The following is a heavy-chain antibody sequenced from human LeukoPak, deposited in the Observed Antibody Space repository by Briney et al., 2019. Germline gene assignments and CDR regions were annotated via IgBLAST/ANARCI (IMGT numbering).Heavy chain of an antibody. Sequence: ASVKVSCKASGYTFTSYAMHWVRQAPGQRLEWMGWINAGNGNTKYSQKFQGRVTITRDTSASTAYMELSSLRSEDTAVYYCARFGFSCSSTHWSSRVGYLGQGTLVNVSS. V-gene: IGHV1-3*01. CDR2: INAGNGNT. D-gene: IGHD2-2*01. CDR3: ARFGFSCSSTHWSSRVGY. CDR1: GYTFTSYA. J-gene: IGHJ4*01.